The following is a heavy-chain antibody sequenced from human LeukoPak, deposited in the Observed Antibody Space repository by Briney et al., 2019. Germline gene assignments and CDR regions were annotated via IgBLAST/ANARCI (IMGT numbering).Heavy chain of an antibody. CDR1: GGSISSYY. Sequence: SETLSLTCTVSGGSISSYYWSWIRQPPGKGLEWIGHIYYSGSTNYNPSLKSRVPISVDTSKNRFSLKLSSVTAADTAVYYCAREQDYGGNSDAFDIWGQGTMVTVSS. V-gene: IGHV4-59*01. J-gene: IGHJ3*02. CDR3: AREQDYGGNSDAFDI. D-gene: IGHD4-23*01. CDR2: IYYSGST.